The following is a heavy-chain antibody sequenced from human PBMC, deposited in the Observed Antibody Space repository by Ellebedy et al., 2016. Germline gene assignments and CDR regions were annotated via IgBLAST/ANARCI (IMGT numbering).Heavy chain of an antibody. CDR2: ISYDGANK. Sequence: GESLKISCAASGFTFSNYGMHWVRQAPGKGLEWVAFISYDGANKYYTDSVKGRFTVSRDTSKITVSLQMYSLRPDDTALYYCARGESFDFWGQGTLVTVSS. CDR1: GFTFSNYG. J-gene: IGHJ4*02. CDR3: ARGESFDF. V-gene: IGHV3-30*03. D-gene: IGHD3/OR15-3a*01.